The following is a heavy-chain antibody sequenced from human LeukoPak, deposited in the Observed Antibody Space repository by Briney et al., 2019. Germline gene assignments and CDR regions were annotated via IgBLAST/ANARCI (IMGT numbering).Heavy chain of an antibody. CDR1: GYSISSGYY. Sequence: SETLSLTCTVSGYSISSGYYWGWIRQPPGKGLEWIGSIYHSGSTYYNPSLKSRVTISVDTSKNQFSLKLSSVTAADTAVYYCARAPRGPPNWYFDLWGRGTLVTVSS. J-gene: IGHJ2*01. V-gene: IGHV4-38-2*02. CDR3: ARAPRGPPNWYFDL. CDR2: IYHSGST.